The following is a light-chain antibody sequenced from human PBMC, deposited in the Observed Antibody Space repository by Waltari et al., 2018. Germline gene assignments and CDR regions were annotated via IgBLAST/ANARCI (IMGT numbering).Light chain of an antibody. Sequence: EIVLTQSPATLSVSPGERATLFCRASHSIRNNLAWYQQKPGQAPRLLIYGASTRATVIPARFSGSGSGTEFTLTISSLQSEDFAVYYCQQFNTWWTFGQGTKVEFK. J-gene: IGKJ1*01. CDR3: QQFNTWWT. CDR2: GAS. CDR1: HSIRNN. V-gene: IGKV3-15*01.